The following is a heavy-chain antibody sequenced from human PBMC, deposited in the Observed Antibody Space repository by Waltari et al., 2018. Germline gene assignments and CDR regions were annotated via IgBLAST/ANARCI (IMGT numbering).Heavy chain of an antibody. D-gene: IGHD2-8*01. CDR2: TMKGVSGT. V-gene: IGHV3-74*01. J-gene: IGHJ4*02. Sequence: EVQLVESGGGLVQPGGCLRLSCVAYGFTFSNYWMDWVRQVQGKEVVCVERTMKGVSGTTDADSVEGRLTISRDNAKITLRLQMTSLSAEYTAIYFCVREIDLNGGCVYDSWGRGTLVTVSS. CDR3: VREIDLNGGCVYDS. CDR1: GFTFSNYW.